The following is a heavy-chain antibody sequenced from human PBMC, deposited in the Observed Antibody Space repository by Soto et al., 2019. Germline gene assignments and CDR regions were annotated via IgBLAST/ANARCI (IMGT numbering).Heavy chain of an antibody. CDR2: IIPIFGTA. Sequence: QVQLVQSGAEVKKPGSSVKVSCKASGGTFSSYAISWVRQAPGQGLEWMGGIIPIFGTANYAQKFQGRVTITADKSTSTAYMELSSLRSEDTAVYYCAVGVVVPAAIRGYYYGMDVWGQGTTVTVSS. CDR1: GGTFSSYA. V-gene: IGHV1-69*06. CDR3: AVGVVVPAAIRGYYYGMDV. D-gene: IGHD2-2*02. J-gene: IGHJ6*02.